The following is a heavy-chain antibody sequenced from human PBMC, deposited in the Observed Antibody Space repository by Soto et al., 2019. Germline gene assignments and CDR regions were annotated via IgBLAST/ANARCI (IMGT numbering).Heavy chain of an antibody. D-gene: IGHD3-22*01. CDR2: IIPIFGTA. J-gene: IGHJ3*02. V-gene: IGHV1-69*01. Sequence: QVQLVQSGAEVKKPGSSVKVSCKASGGTFSSYAISWVRQAPGQGLEWMGGIIPIFGTANYAQKFQGRVTSTADESTSTAYMELSSLRSEDTAVYYCARDPSYYYDSSGYLYAFDIWGQGTMVTVSS. CDR1: GGTFSSYA. CDR3: ARDPSYYYDSSGYLYAFDI.